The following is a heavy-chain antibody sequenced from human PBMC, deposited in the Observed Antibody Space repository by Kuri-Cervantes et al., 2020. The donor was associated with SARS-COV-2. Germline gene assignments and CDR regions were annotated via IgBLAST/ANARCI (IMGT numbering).Heavy chain of an antibody. Sequence: ASVKVSCKASGYTFTGYYMHWVRQAPGQGLEWMGWINPNSGGTNYAQKFQGRVTITADESTSTAYMELSSLRSEDTAVYYCAREGVRFLEWLKIQWHYGMDVWGQGTTVTVSS. CDR3: AREGVRFLEWLKIQWHYGMDV. J-gene: IGHJ6*02. V-gene: IGHV1-2*02. CDR1: GYTFTGYY. D-gene: IGHD3-3*01. CDR2: INPNSGGT.